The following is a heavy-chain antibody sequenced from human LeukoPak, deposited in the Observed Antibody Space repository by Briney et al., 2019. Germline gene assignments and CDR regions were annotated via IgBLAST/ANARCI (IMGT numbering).Heavy chain of an antibody. J-gene: IGHJ4*02. CDR2: IHPSGGST. D-gene: IGHD5-18*01. Sequence: ASVKVSCKASGYTFTSNYLHWVRQAPGQGLEWMGVIHPSGGSTHYAQKFQGRLTVTRDTSTTTVYMELCSLRSEDTAVYYCARMGMDPAMITNFFDYWGQGTLVTVSS. CDR1: GYTFTSNY. V-gene: IGHV1-46*01. CDR3: ARMGMDPAMITNFFDY.